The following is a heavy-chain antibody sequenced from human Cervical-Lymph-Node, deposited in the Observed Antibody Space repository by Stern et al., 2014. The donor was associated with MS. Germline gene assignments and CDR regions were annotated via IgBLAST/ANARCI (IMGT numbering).Heavy chain of an antibody. CDR3: ARKHSAYEHADY. Sequence: VQLVESGGGVVQPGRSLRLSCAASGFTFSSNAMYWFRQAPGKGLEWVTVISSDGHTKYYADSVKGRFTISRDNSKNTVYVQMNSLRPEDTAKYYCARKHSAYEHADYWGQGTLVIVSS. J-gene: IGHJ4*02. CDR2: ISSDGHTK. CDR1: GFTFSSNA. V-gene: IGHV3-30*04. D-gene: IGHD5-12*01.